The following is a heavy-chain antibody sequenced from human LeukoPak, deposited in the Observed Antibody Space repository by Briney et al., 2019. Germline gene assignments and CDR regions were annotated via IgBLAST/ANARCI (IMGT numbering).Heavy chain of an antibody. J-gene: IGHJ4*02. D-gene: IGHD1-1*01. CDR3: ARDGNFDY. CDR2: ISPNSGET. V-gene: IGHV1-2*02. Sequence: ASVKVSCKASGYTFTDDYMHWVRQAPGQGLEWMGWISPNSGETSYAQKFQGRVTMTRDTSIRTVYMEVNSLRPDDTAVFYCARDGNFDYWGQGTLVTVSS. CDR1: GYTFTDDY.